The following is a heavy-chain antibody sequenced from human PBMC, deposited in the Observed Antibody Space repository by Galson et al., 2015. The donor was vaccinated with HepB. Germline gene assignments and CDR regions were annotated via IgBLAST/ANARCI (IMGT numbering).Heavy chain of an antibody. Sequence: SLRLSCAASGFAFSNYAMSWVRQAPGKRLEWVLAISGGGGSTYYGDSVRGRFTISRDNSRNTLYLQMNSLRVEDTAIYYCAKDAAGTIGGFWSYGTCYPAENGFDTWGQGTLVTVS. J-gene: IGHJ5*02. V-gene: IGHV3-23*01. D-gene: IGHD3-16*01. CDR2: ISGGGGST. CDR3: AKDAAGTIGGFWSYGTCYPAENGFDT. CDR1: GFAFSNYA.